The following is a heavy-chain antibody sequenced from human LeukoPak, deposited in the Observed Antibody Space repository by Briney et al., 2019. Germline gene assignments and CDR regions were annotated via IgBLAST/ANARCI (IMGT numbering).Heavy chain of an antibody. CDR1: GGSISSYY. CDR3: ARGKRPGFGELYPFDY. J-gene: IGHJ4*02. Sequence: SETLSLTCTVSGGSISSYYWSWIRQPAGKGLEWIGRIYTSGSTNYNPSLKSRVTMSVDTSKNQFSLKLSSVTAADTAVYYCARGKRPGFGELYPFDYWGQGTLVTVSS. V-gene: IGHV4-4*07. CDR2: IYTSGST. D-gene: IGHD3-10*01.